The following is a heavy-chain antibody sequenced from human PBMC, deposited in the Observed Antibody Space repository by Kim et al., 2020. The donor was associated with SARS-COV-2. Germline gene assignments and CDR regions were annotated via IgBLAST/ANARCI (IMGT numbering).Heavy chain of an antibody. V-gene: IGHV1-69*13. D-gene: IGHD4-17*01. CDR2: IIPIFGTA. Sequence: SVKVSCKASGGTFSSYAISWVRQAPGQGLEWMGGIIPIFGTANYAQKFQGRVTITADESTSTAYMELSSLRSEDTAVYYCARDPRGLDDYGGNAEIHEYYYYGMDVWGQGTTVTVSS. CDR1: GGTFSSYA. J-gene: IGHJ6*02. CDR3: ARDPRGLDDYGGNAEIHEYYYYGMDV.